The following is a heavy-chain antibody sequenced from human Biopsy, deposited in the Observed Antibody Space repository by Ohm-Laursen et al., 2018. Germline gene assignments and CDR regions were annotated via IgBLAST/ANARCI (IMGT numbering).Heavy chain of an antibody. V-gene: IGHV4-59*11. CDR2: IYYTGKT. CDR1: GGSMSDHY. J-gene: IGHJ6*02. D-gene: IGHD6-19*01. CDR3: GRVWLWRGYGMDV. Sequence: SETLSLTCTVSGGSMSDHYWSWLRQTPGKGLEWLGDIYYTGKTTYNPSLENRITISVDTSKNKFSLQLDSMTAADTPVYYCGRVWLWRGYGMDVWGQGTTVTVSS.